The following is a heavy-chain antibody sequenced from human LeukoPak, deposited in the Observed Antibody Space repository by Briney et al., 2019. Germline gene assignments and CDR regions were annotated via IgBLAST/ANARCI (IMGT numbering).Heavy chain of an antibody. Sequence: GGSLRLSCAASGFTFSDYFMGWIRQAPGKGLEWVSYISSSGSIIYYADSVKGRFTISRDNAKNSLYLQMNSLRAEDTAVYFCARDHWYFGSGTFYKYYFDYWGQGTLVTVSS. CDR1: GFTFSDYF. J-gene: IGHJ4*02. CDR3: ARDHWYFGSGTFYKYYFDY. V-gene: IGHV3-11*04. D-gene: IGHD3-10*01. CDR2: ISSSGSII.